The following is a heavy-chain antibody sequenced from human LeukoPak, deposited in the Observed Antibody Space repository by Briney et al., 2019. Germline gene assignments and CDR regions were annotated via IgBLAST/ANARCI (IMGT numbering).Heavy chain of an antibody. CDR2: IIPILGIV. V-gene: IGHV1-69*02. J-gene: IGHJ4*02. CDR3: ARALKVCSSTSCDDY. D-gene: IGHD2-2*01. CDR1: GGTFISYT. Sequence: ASVKVSCKASGGTFISYTISWVRQAPGQGLEWMGRIIPILGIVNYAQKFQGRVTITADKSTSTAYMELSSLRSEDTAVYYCARALKVCSSTSCDDYWGQGTLVTVSS.